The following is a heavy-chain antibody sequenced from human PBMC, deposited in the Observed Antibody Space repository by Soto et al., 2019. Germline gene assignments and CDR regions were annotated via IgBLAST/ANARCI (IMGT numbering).Heavy chain of an antibody. J-gene: IGHJ6*02. CDR1: EFTFNTYW. CDR2: IKDDGSEK. D-gene: IGHD6-19*01. CDR3: ARDWGTPGRGSAVGYYYHYGMDV. V-gene: IGHV3-7*05. Sequence: EVQLVESGGGLVQPGGSLRLSCLASEFTFNTYWMNWVRQAPGRGLEWVANIKDDGSEKNYVDSVKGRFTISRDNAKNALDLQRNSLGGEDKAVYFCARDWGTPGRGSAVGYYYHYGMDVWGQGTTVTVSS.